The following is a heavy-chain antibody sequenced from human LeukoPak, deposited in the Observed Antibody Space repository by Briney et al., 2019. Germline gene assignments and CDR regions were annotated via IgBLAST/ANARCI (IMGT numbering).Heavy chain of an antibody. CDR3: ARAVRGVLDY. CDR2: ISAYNGNT. CDR1: GYTFTSYG. V-gene: IGHV1-18*01. Sequence: ASVKVSCKASGYTFTSYGISWVRQAPGQGLEWMGWISAYNGNTNYAQKFQGRVTITRDTSASTAYMELSRLRSEDTAVYYCARAVRGVLDYWGQGTLVTVSS. J-gene: IGHJ4*02. D-gene: IGHD3-10*01.